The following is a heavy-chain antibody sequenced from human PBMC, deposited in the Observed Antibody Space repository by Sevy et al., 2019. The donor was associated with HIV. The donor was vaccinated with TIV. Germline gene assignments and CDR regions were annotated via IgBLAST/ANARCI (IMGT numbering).Heavy chain of an antibody. V-gene: IGHV1-18*01. CDR1: GYSFSTYG. D-gene: IGHD6-13*01. Sequence: ASVKVSCKTSGYSFSTYGITWVRQAPGQELEWMGWISPYNDNTNYAQKVQGRVTMTTDTSTSTVHMELRSLRSDDTAVYYCARDGTSSWYVYWGQGTLVTVSS. CDR3: ARDGTSSWYVY. CDR2: ISPYNDNT. J-gene: IGHJ4*02.